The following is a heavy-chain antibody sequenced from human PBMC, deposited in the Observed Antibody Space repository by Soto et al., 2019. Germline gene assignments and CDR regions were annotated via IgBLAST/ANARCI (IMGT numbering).Heavy chain of an antibody. D-gene: IGHD3-16*01. Sequence: GASVKFSCKTSGYIFTNHGINWVRQAPGQGLEWMGWINPYNANTNYAQKLQGRVTMTTDTSTTTAYMDLRSLTSDDTAVYYCARDRVAGIWGDAFDIWGQGTVVTVSS. J-gene: IGHJ3*02. CDR2: INPYNANT. CDR1: GYIFTNHG. CDR3: ARDRVAGIWGDAFDI. V-gene: IGHV1-18*04.